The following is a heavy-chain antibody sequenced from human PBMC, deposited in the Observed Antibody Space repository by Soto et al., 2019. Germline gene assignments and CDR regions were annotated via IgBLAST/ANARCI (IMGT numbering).Heavy chain of an antibody. CDR1: GGSFSAYY. J-gene: IGHJ6*02. Sequence: QVQLQQWGAGLVKPSETLSLTCAVYGGSFSAYYWSWIRQPPGKGLEWIGEINHSGTTNYNPSLKGRVTISVDTSKKRFSLKLSSVTAADTAVYYCARIGYCSGASCYSLTYGMDVWGQGTTVTVSS. CDR2: INHSGTT. D-gene: IGHD2-15*01. V-gene: IGHV4-34*01. CDR3: ARIGYCSGASCYSLTYGMDV.